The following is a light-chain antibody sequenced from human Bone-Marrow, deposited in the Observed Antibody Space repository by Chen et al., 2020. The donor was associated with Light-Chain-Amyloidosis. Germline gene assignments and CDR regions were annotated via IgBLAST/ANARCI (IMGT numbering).Light chain of an antibody. V-gene: IGLV3-25*03. Sequence: SYELTQPPSVSVSPGQTARITCSGDDLPTKYAYWYQQKPGQAPVLVIHRGTEGPSGIAERFSGSSSVTTATLTISGVRAEDEADYHCQSADSSGTYEGIFGGGTKLTVL. CDR2: RGT. CDR3: QSADSSGTYEGI. J-gene: IGLJ2*01. CDR1: DLPTKY.